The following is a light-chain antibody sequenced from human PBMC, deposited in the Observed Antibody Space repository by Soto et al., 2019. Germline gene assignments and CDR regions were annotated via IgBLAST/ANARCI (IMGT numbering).Light chain of an antibody. CDR1: SSNIGAGYD. J-gene: IGLJ2*01. Sequence: HSVPTQPPSVSGAPGQRVTISCTGSSSNIGAGYDVHWYQQLPGTAPKLLIYGNSNRPSGVPDRFSGSKSGTSASLAITGLQAEDEADYYCQSYDSSLSGVVFGGGTKLTVL. CDR2: GNS. CDR3: QSYDSSLSGVV. V-gene: IGLV1-40*01.